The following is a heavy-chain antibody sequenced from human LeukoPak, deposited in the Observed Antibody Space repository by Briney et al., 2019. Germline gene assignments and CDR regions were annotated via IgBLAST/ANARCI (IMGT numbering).Heavy chain of an antibody. J-gene: IGHJ6*02. CDR1: GYTFTSYD. CDR2: INPNSGGT. CDR3: ARAKGIGSYGMDV. D-gene: IGHD2/OR15-2a*01. Sequence: ASVKVSCKASGYTFTSYDINWVRQAPGQGLEWMGWINPNSGGTNYAQKFQGRVTMTRDTSISTAYMELSRLRSDDTAVYYCARAKGIGSYGMDVWGQGTTVTVSS. V-gene: IGHV1-2*02.